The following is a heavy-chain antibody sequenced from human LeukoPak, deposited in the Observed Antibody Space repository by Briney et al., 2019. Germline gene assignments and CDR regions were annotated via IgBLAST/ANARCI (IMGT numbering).Heavy chain of an antibody. CDR1: GGSISSSNYY. J-gene: IGHJ4*02. D-gene: IGHD3-10*01. CDR3: ASRPTYYYGSGSYPRRFYDY. Sequence: SETLSLTCTVSGGSISSSNYYWGWIHQPPGKGLEWIGSIYYSGSTYYNPSLKSRVTISVDTSKNQFSLKLSSVTAADTAFYYCASRPTYYYGSGSYPRRFYDYWGQGTLVTVSS. CDR2: IYYSGST. V-gene: IGHV4-39*01.